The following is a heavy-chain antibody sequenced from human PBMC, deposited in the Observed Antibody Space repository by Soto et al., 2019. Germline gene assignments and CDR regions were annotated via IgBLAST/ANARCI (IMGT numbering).Heavy chain of an antibody. CDR3: ARRWAAAGKYYYYYGMDV. V-gene: IGHV4-39*01. D-gene: IGHD6-13*01. CDR1: GGSISGSSYY. J-gene: IGHJ6*02. Sequence: SETLSLTCTVSGGSISGSSYYWGWIRQPPGKGLEWIGNIYYSGSTYYNPSLKSRVTISVDTSKNQFSLKLSSVTAADTAVYYCARRWAAAGKYYYYYGMDVWGQGTTVTVSS. CDR2: IYYSGST.